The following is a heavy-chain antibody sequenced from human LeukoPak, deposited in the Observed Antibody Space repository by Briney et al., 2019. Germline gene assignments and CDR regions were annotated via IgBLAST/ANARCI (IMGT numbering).Heavy chain of an antibody. D-gene: IGHD2-2*01. J-gene: IGHJ4*02. V-gene: IGHV3-23*01. CDR2: ISGDGVSP. CDR1: GFTFNNYA. Sequence: GGSLRLSCAASGFTFNNYALTWVRQTPGKGLECVSAISGDGVSPYYADSVRGRFTVSRDNSKNTLYLQMNSLRAEDTAVYYCANFGCSSTSCLDYWGQGTLVTVSS. CDR3: ANFGCSSTSCLDY.